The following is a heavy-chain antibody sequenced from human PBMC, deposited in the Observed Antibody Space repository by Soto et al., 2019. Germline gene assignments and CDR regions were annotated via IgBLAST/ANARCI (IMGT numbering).Heavy chain of an antibody. CDR2: IIPIFSTP. Sequence: ASVTVSCKTSGGTFGSYAIIWVRQAPGQGLEWMGGIIPIFSTPNYAQKFQGRVTITADESTSTVYMELSSLRSEDTAVYYCARGAITIFGVVSHYYYYYGMDVWGQGTTVTVSS. CDR1: GGTFGSYA. CDR3: ARGAITIFGVVSHYYYYYGMDV. J-gene: IGHJ6*02. D-gene: IGHD3-3*01. V-gene: IGHV1-69*13.